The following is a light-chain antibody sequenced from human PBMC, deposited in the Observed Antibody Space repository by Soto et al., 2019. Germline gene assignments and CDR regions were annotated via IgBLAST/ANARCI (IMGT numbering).Light chain of an antibody. Sequence: DIQMTQSPSTLSASVGDRVTITCRASQSISSWLAWYQQKPGKAPKLLIDDASSLESGLPSRFSGSGSGTEFTLTISSLYPDDFATYYCQQYNSYSLYTFGQGTKLEIK. CDR1: QSISSW. CDR3: QQYNSYSLYT. J-gene: IGKJ2*01. CDR2: DAS. V-gene: IGKV1-5*01.